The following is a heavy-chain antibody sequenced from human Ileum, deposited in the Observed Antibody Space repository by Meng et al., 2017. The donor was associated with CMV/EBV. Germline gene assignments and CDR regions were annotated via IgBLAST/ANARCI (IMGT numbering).Heavy chain of an antibody. CDR3: ARLGSGWPFDH. CDR1: GGSISDNNYY. J-gene: IGHJ4*02. CDR2: IYYSGNT. V-gene: IGHV4-39*01. D-gene: IGHD6-19*01. Sequence: FTVSGGSISDNNYYWGWIRQPPGKGLEWIGSIYYSGNTYYNPSLKSRVTMSVDTSKNQFSLTLTSVIAADTAVYYCARLGSGWPFDHWGQGTLVTVSS.